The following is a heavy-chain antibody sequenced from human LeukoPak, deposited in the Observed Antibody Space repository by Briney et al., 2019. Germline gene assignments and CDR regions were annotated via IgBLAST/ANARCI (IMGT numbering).Heavy chain of an antibody. CDR2: ISGSGGST. CDR3: ARDLGELPRQIGYFQH. CDR1: GFTFSSYA. V-gene: IGHV3-23*01. Sequence: GGSLRLSCAASGFTFSSYAMSWVRQAPGKGLEWVSAISGSGGSTYYADSVKGRFTISRDNSKNTLYLQMNSLRAEDTAVYYCARDLGELPRQIGYFQHWGQGTLVTVSS. J-gene: IGHJ1*01. D-gene: IGHD3-16*01.